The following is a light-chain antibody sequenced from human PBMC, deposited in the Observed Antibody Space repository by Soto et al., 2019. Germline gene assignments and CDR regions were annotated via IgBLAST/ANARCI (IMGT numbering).Light chain of an antibody. CDR1: QSISTW. J-gene: IGKJ2*01. CDR2: KAS. Sequence: DIQMTQSPFTLSASVGDRFTITCRASQSISTWLAWYQQKPGKAPKLLIYKASSLDSGVPSRFSGSGSGTEFTLTISSLQPDDFATYYCQQYNSFSRTFGQGTKVDI. CDR3: QQYNSFSRT. V-gene: IGKV1-5*03.